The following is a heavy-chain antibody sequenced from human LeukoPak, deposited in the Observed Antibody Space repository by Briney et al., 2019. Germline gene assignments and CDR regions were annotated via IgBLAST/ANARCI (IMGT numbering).Heavy chain of an antibody. V-gene: IGHV3-23*01. D-gene: IGHD3-10*01. CDR2: ISGSGGRT. CDR1: GFTFSSYA. CDR3: AKGGAALYYYGSENYYYGMDV. J-gene: IGHJ6*02. Sequence: GGSLRLSCAASGFTFSSYAMSWVRQAPGKGLEWVSAISGSGGRTYYADSVKGRFTISRDNSKNTLYLQMNSLRAEDTAVYYCAKGGAALYYYGSENYYYGMDVWGQGTTVTVSS.